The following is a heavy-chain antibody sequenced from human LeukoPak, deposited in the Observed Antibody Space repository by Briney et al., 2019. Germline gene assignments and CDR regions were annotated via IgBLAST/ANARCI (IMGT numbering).Heavy chain of an antibody. CDR3: AKESESYDSSGSTFDH. V-gene: IGHV3-21*01. D-gene: IGHD3-22*01. J-gene: IGHJ4*02. CDR1: GFIFSNYS. CDR2: ISSSSSYI. Sequence: GGSLRLSCAASGFIFSNYSMNWVRQAPGKGLEWVSSISSSSSYIFYADSVKGRFTISRDNAKNSLYLQMNSLRPEDTAVYYCAKESESYDSSGSTFDHWGQGTLVTVSS.